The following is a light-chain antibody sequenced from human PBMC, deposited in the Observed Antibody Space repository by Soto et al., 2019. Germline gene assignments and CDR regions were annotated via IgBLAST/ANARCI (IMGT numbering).Light chain of an antibody. CDR1: QSIRTS. CDR3: QQRNVWPPIT. Sequence: EVVCTQSPSTLSLSPVERAPLSCRASQSIRTSLAWYQQKPGQAPRLVIFDASNRANGVPARFGGSGSGTDFTLTINSLEPEGFAVYYCQQRNVWPPITFGQGTRLEIK. J-gene: IGKJ5*01. V-gene: IGKV3-11*01. CDR2: DAS.